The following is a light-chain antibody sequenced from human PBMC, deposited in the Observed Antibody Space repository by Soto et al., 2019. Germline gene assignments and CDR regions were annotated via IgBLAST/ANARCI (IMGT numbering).Light chain of an antibody. CDR1: QSVNTF. V-gene: IGKV3-11*01. Sequence: EIVLRQSPATLSLSQEERDTLSGGVSQSVNTFLVWYQQRPGQAPRLLIHYASHRAAGIPARFSGSGFGTDFTLTISSLVPEDAAVYYCQQRSNWPPITFGQGTRLEI. CDR2: YAS. CDR3: QQRSNWPPIT. J-gene: IGKJ5*01.